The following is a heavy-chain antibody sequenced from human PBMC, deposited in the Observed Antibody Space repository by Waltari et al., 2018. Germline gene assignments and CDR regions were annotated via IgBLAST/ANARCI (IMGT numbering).Heavy chain of an antibody. D-gene: IGHD4-17*01. CDR1: GGSISSYY. J-gene: IGHJ4*02. CDR3: ARSYTVTTSPIAGY. V-gene: IGHV4-59*01. Sequence: QVQLQESGPGLVKPSETLSLTCTVFGGSISSYYWSWIRQPPGKGLGWIGYSGKKYNPSLKSRVTISLDTSKNQFSLKLSSVTAADTAVYYCARSYTVTTSPIAGYWGQGTLVTVSS. CDR2: YSGK.